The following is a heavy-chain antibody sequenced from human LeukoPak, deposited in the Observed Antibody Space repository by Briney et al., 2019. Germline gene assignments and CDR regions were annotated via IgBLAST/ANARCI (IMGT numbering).Heavy chain of an antibody. V-gene: IGHV4-34*01. CDR1: GGSISSYY. CDR3: ARSRGWLVVGFDY. J-gene: IGHJ4*02. D-gene: IGHD2-2*01. CDR2: INHSGST. Sequence: NPSETLSLTCTVSGGSISSYYWSWIRQPPGKGLEWIGEINHSGSTNYNPSLKSRVTISVDTSKNQFSLKLSSVTAADTAVYYCARSRGWLVVGFDYWGQGTLVTVSS.